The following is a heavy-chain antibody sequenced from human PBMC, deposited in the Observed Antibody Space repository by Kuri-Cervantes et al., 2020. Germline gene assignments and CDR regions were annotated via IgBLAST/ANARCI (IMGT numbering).Heavy chain of an antibody. CDR3: ARVGTLAAAGTLDY. V-gene: IGHV3-13*01. CDR1: GFTFSSYD. J-gene: IGHJ4*02. D-gene: IGHD6-13*01. CDR2: IGTAGDT. Sequence: GGSLRLSCAASGFTFSSYDMHWVRQATGKGLEWVSAIGTAGDTYYPGSVKGRFTISRENAKNSLYLQMNSLRAEDTAVYYCARVGTLAAAGTLDYWGQGTLVTVSS.